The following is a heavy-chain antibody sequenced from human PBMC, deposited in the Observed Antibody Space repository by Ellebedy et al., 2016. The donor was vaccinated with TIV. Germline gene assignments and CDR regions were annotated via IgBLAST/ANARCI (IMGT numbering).Heavy chain of an antibody. CDR1: GGSFNKYA. J-gene: IGHJ6*02. CDR2: IITSVDSVASA. D-gene: IGHD3-10*01. V-gene: IGHV1-69*13. CDR3: AGLGRFGESIPPYYYFGMDV. Sequence: ASVKVSCKASGGSFNKYAVSWVRQAPGQGLEWMGGIITSVDSVASADYAQRFQGRLTITADESTSTVHMELNSPRSEDTAIYYCAGLGRFGESIPPYYYFGMDVWGQGTTVTVTS.